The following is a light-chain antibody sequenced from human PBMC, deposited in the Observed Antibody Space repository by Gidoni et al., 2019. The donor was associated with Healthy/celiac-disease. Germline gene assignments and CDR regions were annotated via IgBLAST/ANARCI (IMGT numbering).Light chain of an antibody. CDR2: KAS. J-gene: IGKJ3*01. CDR1: QSISSC. V-gene: IGKV1-5*03. Sequence: DIQMTQSPSPLSASVGDRVTIPCRASQSISSCLAWYQQKPGKDPKILIYKASSLESGVPSRFSGSGSGKEFTLTISRLQPDEFATYYCQQYNSYLFTVGPGTKVEIK. CDR3: QQYNSYLFT.